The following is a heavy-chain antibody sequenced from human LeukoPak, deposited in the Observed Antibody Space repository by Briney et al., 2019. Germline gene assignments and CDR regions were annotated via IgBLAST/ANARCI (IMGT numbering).Heavy chain of an antibody. Sequence: GGSLRLSCATSGLXFDKTWMHWIRQAPGKGLVWVSRIKNDGITTTYADSVKGRFTISRDNAKNSLYLQMNSLRAEDTAVYYCAADGEYAFLVWGQGTVVTVSS. V-gene: IGHV3-74*01. D-gene: IGHD2/OR15-2a*01. CDR3: AADGEYAFLV. CDR1: GLXFDKTW. J-gene: IGHJ3*01. CDR2: IKNDGITT.